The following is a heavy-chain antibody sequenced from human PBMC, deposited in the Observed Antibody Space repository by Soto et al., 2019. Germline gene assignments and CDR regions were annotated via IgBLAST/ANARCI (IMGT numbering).Heavy chain of an antibody. CDR2: ISGSGGST. CDR1: GFTFSSYA. V-gene: IGHV3-23*01. J-gene: IGHJ6*02. CDR3: AKDAQSSERYYYYGMDV. D-gene: IGHD6-25*01. Sequence: GGSLRLSCAASGFTFSSYAMSWVRQAPGKGLEWVSAISGSGGSTYYADSVKGRFTISRDNSKNTLYLQMNSLRAEDTAVYYCAKDAQSSERYYYYGMDVWGQGTTVTSP.